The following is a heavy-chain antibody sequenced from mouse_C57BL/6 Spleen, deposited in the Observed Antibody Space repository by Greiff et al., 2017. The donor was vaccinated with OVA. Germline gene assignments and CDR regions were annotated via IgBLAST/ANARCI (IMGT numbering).Heavy chain of an antibody. V-gene: IGHV1-69*01. CDR3: ARGRAYYSNCDY. J-gene: IGHJ2*01. D-gene: IGHD2-5*01. CDR1: GYTFTSYW. CDR2: IDPSDSYT. Sequence: VQLQQPGAELVMPGASVKLSCKASGYTFTSYWMHWVKQRPGQGLEWIGEIDPSDSYTNYNQKFKGKSTLTVDKSSSTAYMQLSSLTSEDSAVYYCARGRAYYSNCDYWGQGTTLTVSS.